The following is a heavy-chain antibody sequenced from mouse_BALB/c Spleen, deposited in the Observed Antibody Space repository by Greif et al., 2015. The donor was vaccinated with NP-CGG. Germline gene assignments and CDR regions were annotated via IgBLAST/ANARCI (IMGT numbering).Heavy chain of an antibody. CDR3: ARGWLLHAMDY. CDR1: GFSLTSYG. D-gene: IGHD2-3*01. V-gene: IGHV2-2*02. Sequence: VQLQQSGPGLVQPSQSLSITCTVSGFSLTSYGVHWVRQSPGKGLEWLGVIWSGGSTDYNAAFISRLSISKDNSKSQVFFKMNSLQANDTAIYYCARGWLLHAMDYWGQGTSVTVSS. CDR2: IWSGGST. J-gene: IGHJ4*01.